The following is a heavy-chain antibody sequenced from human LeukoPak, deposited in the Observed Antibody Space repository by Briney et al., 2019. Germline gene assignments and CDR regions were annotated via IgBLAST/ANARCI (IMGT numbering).Heavy chain of an antibody. CDR2: IYYSGST. CDR3: AREGYSSSWYLDY. V-gene: IGHV4-31*03. D-gene: IGHD6-13*01. CDR1: GGSISSGGYY. Sequence: SQTLSLTCTVSGGSISSGGYYWSWIRQHPGKGLEWIGYIYYSGSTYYNPSLKSRVTVSVDTSKNQFSLKLSSVTAADTAVYYCAREGYSSSWYLDYWGQGTLVTVSS. J-gene: IGHJ4*02.